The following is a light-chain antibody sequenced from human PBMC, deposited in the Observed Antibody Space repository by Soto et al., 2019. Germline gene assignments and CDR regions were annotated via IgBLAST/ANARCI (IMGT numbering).Light chain of an antibody. V-gene: IGLV2-23*01. CDR1: SNDVGSYNL. CDR2: EGS. Sequence: QSALTQPASVSGSPGQSITISCTGTSNDVGSYNLVSWYQHHPGKAPKLMIFEGSKRPSGVSNRFSGSKSGNTASLTISGLQAKDKADFYCCSYAGSNYYVFGTGTKVTVL. J-gene: IGLJ1*01. CDR3: CSYAGSNYYV.